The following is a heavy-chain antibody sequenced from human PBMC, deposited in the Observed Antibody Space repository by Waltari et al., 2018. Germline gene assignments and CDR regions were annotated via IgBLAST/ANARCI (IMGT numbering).Heavy chain of an antibody. V-gene: IGHV1-46*01. CDR2: INPSAGST. D-gene: IGHD5-12*01. J-gene: IGHJ4*02. CDR1: GYTLTNYY. Sequence: QVQLVHSGAEVKKPGASVKVSCKASGYTLTNYYMHWVRQAPGQGLEWMGIINPSAGSTSYAQKFQGRVTMTRDTSTSTVYMELSSLRFEDMAVYYCTRDLGYNYGFDYWGQGTLVTVSS. CDR3: TRDLGYNYGFDY.